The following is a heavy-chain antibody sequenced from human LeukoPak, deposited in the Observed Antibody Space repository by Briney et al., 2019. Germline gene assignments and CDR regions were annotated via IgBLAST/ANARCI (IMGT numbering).Heavy chain of an antibody. J-gene: IGHJ4*02. CDR2: ISSSSSYI. D-gene: IGHD3-10*01. CDR1: GFTFSSYS. V-gene: IGHV3-21*01. Sequence: GGSLRLSCAASGFTFSSYSTNWVRQAPGKGLEWVSSISSSSSYIYYADSVKGRFTISRDNAKNSLYLQMNSLRAEDTAVYYCARAKRSGPTEYYFDYWGQGTLVTVSS. CDR3: ARAKRSGPTEYYFDY.